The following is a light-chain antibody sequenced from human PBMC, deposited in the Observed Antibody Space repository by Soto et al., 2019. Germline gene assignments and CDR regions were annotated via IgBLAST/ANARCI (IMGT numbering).Light chain of an antibody. CDR3: QHRLNWPRLT. Sequence: EIVLTQSPATLSLSPGERATLSCRASQSVSSYLAWYQQKPGQAPRRLIYDASNRATASPARFSGGGSGTDFTLTVSSLDPDDFDVYYCQHRLNWPRLTLGQGTKLEI. CDR1: QSVSSY. V-gene: IGKV3-11*01. CDR2: DAS. J-gene: IGKJ2*01.